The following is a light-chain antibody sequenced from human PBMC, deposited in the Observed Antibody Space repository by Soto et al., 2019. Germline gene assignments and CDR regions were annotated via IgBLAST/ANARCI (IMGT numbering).Light chain of an antibody. V-gene: IGLV2-14*01. CDR3: SSYASTSTLL. J-gene: IGLJ2*01. CDR2: EVS. CDR1: SRDVGGYNY. Sequence: QSALTQPASVSGSPGQSITISCTGTSRDVGGYNYVSWYQQHPGTAPKLMIYEVSNRPSGVSNRFSGSKSGNTASLTISGLQGEDEADYYCSSYASTSTLLFGGGTKVTVL.